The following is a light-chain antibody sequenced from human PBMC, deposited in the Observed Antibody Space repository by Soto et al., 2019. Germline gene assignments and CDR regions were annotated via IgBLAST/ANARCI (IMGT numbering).Light chain of an antibody. CDR3: QQRSNGPQT. CDR2: DAS. V-gene: IGKV3-11*01. J-gene: IGKJ1*01. Sequence: IVLTPTHANMSLYPGGGATLSCRASQSVSSYLAWYQKKPGQDPRLLIYDASNRATGIPARVSVSGSGTDFDLTISRLETEDVAVYEWQQRSNGPQTFGQGTKVDIK. CDR1: QSVSSY.